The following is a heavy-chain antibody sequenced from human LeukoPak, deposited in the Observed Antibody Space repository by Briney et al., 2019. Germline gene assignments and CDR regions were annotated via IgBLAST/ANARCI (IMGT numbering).Heavy chain of an antibody. CDR2: IIPIFGTA. CDR1: GGTCSSYA. Sequence: SVKVSCKASGGTCSSYAISWVRQAPGQGLEWMGGIIPIFGTANYAQKFQGRVTITADESTSTAYMELSSLRSEDTAVCYCARESVAVDIVVVVAAYGMDVWGKGTTVTVSS. V-gene: IGHV1-69*01. D-gene: IGHD2-15*01. J-gene: IGHJ6*04. CDR3: ARESVAVDIVVVVAAYGMDV.